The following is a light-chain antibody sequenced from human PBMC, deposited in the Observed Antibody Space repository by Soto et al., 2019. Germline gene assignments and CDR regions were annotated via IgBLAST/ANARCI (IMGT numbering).Light chain of an antibody. Sequence: QSVLTQPRSVSGSPGHSVTISCTGTSSDVGVYHYVSWYQQHPRKAPKLLIYDVARRPSGVPDRFSGSKSGNTASLTISGLQAEDEAAYYCSSYGGSYTVVFGGGTKRTVL. CDR3: SSYGGSYTVV. V-gene: IGLV2-11*01. CDR1: SSDVGVYHY. J-gene: IGLJ2*01. CDR2: DVA.